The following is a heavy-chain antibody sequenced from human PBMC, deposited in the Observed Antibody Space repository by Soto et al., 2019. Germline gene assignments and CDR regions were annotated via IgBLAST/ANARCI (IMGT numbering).Heavy chain of an antibody. V-gene: IGHV4-30-2*01. CDR1: GGSISSGGYS. Sequence: SETLSLTCAVSGGSISSGGYSWSWIRQPPGKGLEWIGYIYHSGSTYYNPSLKSRVTISVDRSKNQFSLKLSSVTAADTAVYYRAREGSSGYSLDYWGQGTLVTVSS. J-gene: IGHJ4*02. CDR3: AREGSSGYSLDY. CDR2: IYHSGST. D-gene: IGHD3-22*01.